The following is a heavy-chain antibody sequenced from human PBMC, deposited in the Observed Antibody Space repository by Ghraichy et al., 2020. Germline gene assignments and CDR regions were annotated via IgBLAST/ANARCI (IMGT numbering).Heavy chain of an antibody. V-gene: IGHV1-69*04. CDR2: IIPILGIA. D-gene: IGHD2-2*01. Sequence: SVKVSCKASGGTFSSYAISWVRQAPGQGLEWMGRIIPILGIANYAQKFQGRVTITADKSTSTAYMELSSLRSEDTAVYYCASTHNCSSTSCPYYYYYGMDVWGQGTTVTVSS. CDR3: ASTHNCSSTSCPYYYYYGMDV. J-gene: IGHJ6*02. CDR1: GGTFSSYA.